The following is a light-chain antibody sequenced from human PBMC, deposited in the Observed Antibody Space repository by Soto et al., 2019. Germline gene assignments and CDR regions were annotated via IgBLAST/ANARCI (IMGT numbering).Light chain of an antibody. Sequence: DIQMTQSPSSLSSCGGDRVNIRCGASQSISSYLNWYQQKPGKAPKLLIYTASRLQSGVPSRFSGIGSGKDFTLTISSLQPEDFAAYYCQQSYGTQWTFGQGTKVDI. CDR3: QQSYGTQWT. CDR1: QSISSY. CDR2: TAS. J-gene: IGKJ1*01. V-gene: IGKV1-39*01.